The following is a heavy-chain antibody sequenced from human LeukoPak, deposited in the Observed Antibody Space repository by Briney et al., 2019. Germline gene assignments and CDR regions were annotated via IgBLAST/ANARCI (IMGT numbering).Heavy chain of an antibody. CDR2: IYWDDDK. D-gene: IGHD3-10*01. CDR1: GFSLSTSRLG. Sequence: SGPTLVKPTQTLTLTCTFSGFSLSTSRLGVGWIRQPPGKALQWLAIIYWDDDKRYSPSLKSRLTITKDTSKNQVVLTMTNMDPLDTATYYCAHRPITMGAFEIWGQGTMVTVSS. V-gene: IGHV2-5*02. J-gene: IGHJ3*02. CDR3: AHRPITMGAFEI.